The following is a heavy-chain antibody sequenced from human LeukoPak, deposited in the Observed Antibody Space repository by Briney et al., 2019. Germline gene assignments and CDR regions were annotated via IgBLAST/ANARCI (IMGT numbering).Heavy chain of an antibody. CDR3: ARAPSSGWSTTPYWYFDL. J-gene: IGHJ2*01. CDR2: IKQDGSEK. CDR1: GFTFSSYW. D-gene: IGHD6-19*01. V-gene: IGHV3-7*01. Sequence: GGSLRLSCAASGFTFSSYWMSWVRQAPGKGLEWVANIKQDGSEKYYVDSVKGRFTISRDNAKNSLYLQMNSLRAEDTAVYYCARAPSSGWSTTPYWYFDLWGRGTLVTVSS.